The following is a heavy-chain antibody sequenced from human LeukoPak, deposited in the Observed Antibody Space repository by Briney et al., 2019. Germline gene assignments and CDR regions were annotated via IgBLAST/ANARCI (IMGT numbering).Heavy chain of an antibody. V-gene: IGHV1-2*06. D-gene: IGHD4-17*01. Sequence: ASVKVSCKASGYTFTGYYMHWVRQAPGQGLEWMGRINPNSGGTNYAQKFQGRVTMTRDTSISTAYMELSRLRSDDTAAYYCARKDYGDYFFDYWGQGTLVTVSS. CDR1: GYTFTGYY. CDR3: ARKDYGDYFFDY. J-gene: IGHJ4*02. CDR2: INPNSGGT.